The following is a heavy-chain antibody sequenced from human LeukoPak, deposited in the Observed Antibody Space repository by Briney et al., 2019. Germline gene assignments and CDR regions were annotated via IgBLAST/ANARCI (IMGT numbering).Heavy chain of an antibody. D-gene: IGHD3-3*01. CDR2: INPNSGGT. CDR3: ARGYYDFWSGYSMTTSRDENYFDY. Sequence: GASVKVSCKASGYTFTGYYMHWVRQAPGQGLEWMGWINPNSGGTNYAQKFQGRVTMTRDTSISTAYMELSRLRSDDTAVYYCARGYYDFWSGYSMTTSRDENYFDYWGQGTLVTVSS. J-gene: IGHJ4*02. CDR1: GYTFTGYY. V-gene: IGHV1-2*02.